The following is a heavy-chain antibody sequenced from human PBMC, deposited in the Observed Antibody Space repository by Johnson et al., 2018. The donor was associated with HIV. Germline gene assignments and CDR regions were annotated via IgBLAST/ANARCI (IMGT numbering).Heavy chain of an antibody. CDR2: INWNGGST. Sequence: VQLVESGGGVVRPGGSLRLSCAASGFTFADYGMSWVRQAPGKGLEWVSGINWNGGSTGYADSVKGRFTISRDNAKNSLYLQMNRLRAEATALYYCARDRDLGRAFDIWGQGTMVTVSS. CDR1: GFTFADYG. D-gene: IGHD1-26*01. J-gene: IGHJ3*02. CDR3: ARDRDLGRAFDI. V-gene: IGHV3-20*04.